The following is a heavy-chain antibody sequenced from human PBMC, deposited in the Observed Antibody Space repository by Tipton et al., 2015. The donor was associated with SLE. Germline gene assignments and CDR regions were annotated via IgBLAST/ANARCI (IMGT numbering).Heavy chain of an antibody. J-gene: IGHJ4*02. CDR2: IYYSGST. CDR1: GGSISSSSYY. V-gene: IGHV4-39*07. CDR3: AGGSGSGWLDY. D-gene: IGHD6-19*01. Sequence: TLSLTCTVSGGSISSSSYYWGWIRQPPGKGLEWIGSIYYSGSTYYNPSLKSRVTISVDTSKNQFSLKLSSVTAADMAVYYCAGGSGSGWLDYWGQGTLVTVSS.